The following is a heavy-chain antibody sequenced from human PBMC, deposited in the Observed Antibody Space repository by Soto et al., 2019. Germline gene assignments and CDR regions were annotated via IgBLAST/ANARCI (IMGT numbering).Heavy chain of an antibody. CDR2: INHSGST. CDR1: GGSFSGYY. CDR3: ARGRGWFGESEKFDY. V-gene: IGHV4-34*01. Sequence: QVQLQQWGAGLLKPSETLSLTCAVYGGSFSGYYWSWIRQPPGKGLEWIGEINHSGSTNYNPSLKSRVTISVDTSKNQFSLKLSSVTAADTAVYYCARGRGWFGESEKFDYWGQGTLVTVSS. J-gene: IGHJ4*02. D-gene: IGHD3-10*01.